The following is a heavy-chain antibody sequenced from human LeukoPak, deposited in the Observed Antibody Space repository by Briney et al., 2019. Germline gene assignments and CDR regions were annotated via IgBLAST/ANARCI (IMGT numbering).Heavy chain of an antibody. CDR3: ASSRYYYGSAADY. CDR2: IYYSGST. V-gene: IGHV4-39*01. D-gene: IGHD3-10*01. Sequence: SETLSLTCTVSGGSISSSSYYWGWIRQPPGKGLEWIGSIYYSGSTYYNPSLKSRVTISVDTSKTQFSLKLSSVTAADTAVYYCASSRYYYGSAADYWGQGTLVTVSS. CDR1: GGSISSSSYY. J-gene: IGHJ4*02.